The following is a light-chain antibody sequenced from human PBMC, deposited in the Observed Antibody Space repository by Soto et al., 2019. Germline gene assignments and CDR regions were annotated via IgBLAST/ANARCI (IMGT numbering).Light chain of an antibody. Sequence: EIVLTQSPGTLSLSPGERATLSCRASQNVDSTYLAWYQQKPGQAPRLVIYGSTRRAPGVPDRFSGSGSGTDFTLTISRLDPEDFAVYFCQQYGSSPLWTFGQGTKVDIK. CDR1: QNVDSTY. J-gene: IGKJ1*01. CDR3: QQYGSSPLWT. V-gene: IGKV3-20*01. CDR2: GST.